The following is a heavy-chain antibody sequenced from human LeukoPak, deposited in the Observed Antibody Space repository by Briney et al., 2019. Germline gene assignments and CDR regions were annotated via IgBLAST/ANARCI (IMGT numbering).Heavy chain of an antibody. CDR1: GYTLSELS. CDR3: ATDLGYRGNY. Sequence: ASVKVSCKVSGYTLSELSMHWVRQAPGRGLEWMGGFDPEDGETIYAQKFQGRVTMTEDTSTDTAYMELSSLRSEDTAVYYCATDLGYRGNYWGQGTLVTVSS. CDR2: FDPEDGET. J-gene: IGHJ4*02. D-gene: IGHD6-13*01. V-gene: IGHV1-24*01.